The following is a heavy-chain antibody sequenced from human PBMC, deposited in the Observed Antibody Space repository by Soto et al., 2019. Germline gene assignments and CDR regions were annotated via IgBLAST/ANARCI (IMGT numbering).Heavy chain of an antibody. CDR2: IFSSGST. CDR1: GGSINTFY. D-gene: IGHD5-12*01. CDR3: AREGSYSAYNFAHGIQLWSFDF. Sequence: NPSETLSLTCTVSGGSINTFYWSWVRQPAGKGLEWIGRIFSSGSTSFNPSLESRVAMSVDTSKNHFSLNLSSVTAADMAVYYCAREGSYSAYNFAHGIQLWSFDFWGQGALVTSPQ. V-gene: IGHV4-4*07. J-gene: IGHJ4*02.